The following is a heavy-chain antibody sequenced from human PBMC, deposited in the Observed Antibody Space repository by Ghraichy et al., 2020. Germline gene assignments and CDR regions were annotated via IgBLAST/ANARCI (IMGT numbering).Heavy chain of an antibody. CDR3: AKIITMVRGVISPIDY. CDR2: ISGSGGST. J-gene: IGHJ4*02. Sequence: GGSLRLSCAASGFTFSSYAMSWVRQAPGKGLEWVSAISGSGGSTYYADSVKGRFTISRDNSKNTLYLQMNSLRAEDTAVYYCAKIITMVRGVISPIDYWGQGTLVTVSS. CDR1: GFTFSSYA. V-gene: IGHV3-23*01. D-gene: IGHD3-10*01.